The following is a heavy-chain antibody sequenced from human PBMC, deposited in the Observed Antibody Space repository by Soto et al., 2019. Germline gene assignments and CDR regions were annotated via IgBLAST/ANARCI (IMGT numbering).Heavy chain of an antibody. CDR1: GFTVSSIY. CDR3: ARGLLGVNQAY. V-gene: IGHV3-66*01. CDR2: IYSGGST. J-gene: IGHJ4*02. Sequence: PGGSLRLSCAASGFTVSSIYMSWVRQAPGKGLEWVSVIYSGGSTYYADSVKDRFTISRDNSKDTLYLQMNSLRADDTAVYFCARGLLGVNQAYWGQGTLVTVSS. D-gene: IGHD3-16*01.